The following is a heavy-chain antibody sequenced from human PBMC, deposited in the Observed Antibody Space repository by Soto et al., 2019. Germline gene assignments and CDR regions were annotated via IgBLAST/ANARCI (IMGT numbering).Heavy chain of an antibody. CDR1: GFTFDDYA. Sequence: VQLVESGGGLVQPGRSLRLSCAASGFTFDDYAMHWVRQAPGKGLEWVSGISWNSGSIGYADSVKGRFTISRDNAKNSLYLQMNSLRAEDTALYYCAKGGTDFDYWGQGTLVTVSS. CDR2: ISWNSGSI. V-gene: IGHV3-9*01. D-gene: IGHD1-1*01. J-gene: IGHJ4*02. CDR3: AKGGTDFDY.